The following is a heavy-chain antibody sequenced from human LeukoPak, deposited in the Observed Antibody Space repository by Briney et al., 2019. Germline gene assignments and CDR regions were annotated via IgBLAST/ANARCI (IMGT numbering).Heavy chain of an antibody. CDR1: GFTFSSYG. V-gene: IGHV3-33*01. CDR3: ARELRTDAFDI. CDR2: IWYDGSNK. D-gene: IGHD3-10*01. Sequence: PGRSLRLSCAASGFTFSSYGMHWVRKAPGKGLEWVAVIWYDGSNKYYADSVKGRFTISRDNSKNTLYLQMNSLRAEDTAVYYCARELRTDAFDIWGQGTMVTVSS. J-gene: IGHJ3*02.